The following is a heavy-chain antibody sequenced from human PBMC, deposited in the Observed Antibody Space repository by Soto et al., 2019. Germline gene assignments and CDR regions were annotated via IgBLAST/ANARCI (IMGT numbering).Heavy chain of an antibody. J-gene: IGHJ6*02. CDR3: ARDGRVAAHYYGMDV. CDR2: ISYDGSNK. D-gene: IGHD2-15*01. Sequence: PGGSLRLSCAASGFTFSSYGMHWVRQAPGKGLEWVAVISYDGSNKYYADSVKGRFTISRDNSKNTLYLQMNSLRAEDTAVYYCARDGRVAAHYYGMDVWGQGTTVTVSS. V-gene: IGHV3-30*03. CDR1: GFTFSSYG.